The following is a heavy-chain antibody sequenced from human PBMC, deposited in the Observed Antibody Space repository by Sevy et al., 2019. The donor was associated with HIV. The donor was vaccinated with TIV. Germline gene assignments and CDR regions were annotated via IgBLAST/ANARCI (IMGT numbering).Heavy chain of an antibody. CDR2: IYYSGST. V-gene: IGHV4-59*13. J-gene: IGHJ4*02. Sequence: SETLSLTCTVSSGSISSYYWSWIRQSPGKGLEWIGHIYYSGSTNYNPSLKSRVTISVDTSKNQSSLKLSSVTAADTAMYYCARGHRATAGRALDYWGQGTLVTVSS. CDR1: SGSISSYY. D-gene: IGHD6-13*01. CDR3: ARGHRATAGRALDY.